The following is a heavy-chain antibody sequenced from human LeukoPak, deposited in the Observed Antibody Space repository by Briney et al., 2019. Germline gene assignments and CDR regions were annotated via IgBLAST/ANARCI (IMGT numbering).Heavy chain of an antibody. CDR1: GGTFSSYA. J-gene: IGHJ6*03. CDR2: IIPIFGTA. V-gene: IGHV1-69*13. D-gene: IGHD2-2*01. Sequence: SVKVSCKASGGTFSSYAISWVRQAPGQGLEWMGGIIPIFGTANYAQKFQGRVTITADESTSTAYMELSSLRSDDTAVYYCARDVVVVPVASYYYYYMDVWGKGTTVTVSS. CDR3: ARDVVVVPVASYYYYYMDV.